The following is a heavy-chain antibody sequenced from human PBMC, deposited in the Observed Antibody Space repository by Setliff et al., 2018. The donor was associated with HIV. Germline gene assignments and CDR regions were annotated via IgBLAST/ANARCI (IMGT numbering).Heavy chain of an antibody. CDR3: ARGGGYYGSGSYQYYCDY. V-gene: IGHV4-39*07. D-gene: IGHD3-10*01. CDR1: GGSISSSSYY. CDR2: VYYSGST. Sequence: SETLSLTCIVSGGSISSSSYYWGWISQPPGKGLEWIGTVYYSGSTYYNPSLKSRVTISVDTSENQFSRKLSSVTAADTAVYYCARGGGYYGSGSYQYYCDYWGQGTLGTVSS. J-gene: IGHJ4*02.